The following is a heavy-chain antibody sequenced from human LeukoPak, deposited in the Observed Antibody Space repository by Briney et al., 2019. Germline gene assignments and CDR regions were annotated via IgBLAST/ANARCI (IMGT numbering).Heavy chain of an antibody. CDR3: ARGPYSSSWYNWFDP. J-gene: IGHJ5*02. CDR2: ISSNNIYI. V-gene: IGHV3-21*01. D-gene: IGHD6-13*01. Sequence: GGSLRFSCAASGFTFSSYSMNWVRQAPGKGLEWVSSISSNNIYIYYADSVRGRFTSSRDNAKNSLYLQMKSLRAEDTAVYYCARGPYSSSWYNWFDPWGQGTRVTVSS. CDR1: GFTFSSYS.